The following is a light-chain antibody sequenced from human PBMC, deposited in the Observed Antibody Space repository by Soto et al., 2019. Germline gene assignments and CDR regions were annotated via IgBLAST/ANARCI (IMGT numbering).Light chain of an antibody. Sequence: EIVMTQSPATLSVSPGERVALSCRASQRINNNLAWYQQKPGQAPRLLISATSTRATGIPARFSGSGSGTEFTLTISSLQSEDFAVYYCQQYNNWPWTFGQGTKVDI. CDR1: QRINNN. CDR3: QQYNNWPWT. CDR2: ATS. J-gene: IGKJ1*01. V-gene: IGKV3-15*01.